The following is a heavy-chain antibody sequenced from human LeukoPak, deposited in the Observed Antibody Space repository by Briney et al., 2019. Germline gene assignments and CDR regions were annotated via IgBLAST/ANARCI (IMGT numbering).Heavy chain of an antibody. CDR1: GYTFTSYY. D-gene: IGHD6-6*01. Sequence: ASVKVSCKASGYTFTSYYMRWVRQAPGQGLEWMGIINPSGGSTSYAQKFQGRVTMTRDTSTSTVYMELSSLRSEDTAVYYCARVEPLYSSSSGLLDYWGQGTLVTVSS. CDR2: INPSGGST. CDR3: ARVEPLYSSSSGLLDY. J-gene: IGHJ4*02. V-gene: IGHV1-46*03.